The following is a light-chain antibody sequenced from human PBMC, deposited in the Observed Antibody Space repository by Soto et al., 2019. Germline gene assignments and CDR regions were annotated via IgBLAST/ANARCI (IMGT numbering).Light chain of an antibody. J-gene: IGKJ4*01. V-gene: IGKV3-11*01. CDR1: QSVSSY. CDR2: EAS. CDR3: QQRKTWPPLT. Sequence: EIVLTQSPATLSLSPGERATLSCRASQSVSSYFAWYQQKPGQAPRLLIYEASNRATGIPARFSGSVSGTDFTLTISSLEPEDFAVYYCQQRKTWPPLTFGGGTKVEIK.